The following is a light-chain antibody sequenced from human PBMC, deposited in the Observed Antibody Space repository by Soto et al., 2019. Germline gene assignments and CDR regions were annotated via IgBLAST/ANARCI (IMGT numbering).Light chain of an antibody. V-gene: IGKV3-20*01. Sequence: EIVLTQSPGTLSLSPGERATLSCRASQSVSSSYLAWYQQKPGQAPRLLIYGASSRATGIPDRFSGSGSGTDFTLTISRLEPADFAVYYCQQYGRSCTFGPGTKVDIK. J-gene: IGKJ3*01. CDR1: QSVSSSY. CDR3: QQYGRSCT. CDR2: GAS.